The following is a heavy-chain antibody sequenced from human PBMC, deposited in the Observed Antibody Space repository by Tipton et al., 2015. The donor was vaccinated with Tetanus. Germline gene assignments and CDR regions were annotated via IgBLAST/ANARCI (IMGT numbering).Heavy chain of an antibody. Sequence: SLRLSCAASGFTFSGSAMHWVRQASGKGLEWVGRIRSTTNNYATEYTASVKGRFTIARDDSKNTAFLQMNSLKTEDAAVYYCTTGDDFWSEIPPYWGQGTLVTVSS. CDR1: GFTFSGSA. CDR2: IRSTTNNYAT. CDR3: TTGDDFWSEIPPY. D-gene: IGHD3-3*01. V-gene: IGHV3-73*01. J-gene: IGHJ4*02.